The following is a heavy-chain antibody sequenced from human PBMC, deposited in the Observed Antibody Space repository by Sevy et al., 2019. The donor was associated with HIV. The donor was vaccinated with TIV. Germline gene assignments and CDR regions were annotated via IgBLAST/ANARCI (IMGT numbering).Heavy chain of an antibody. Sequence: GSLRLSCAASGFTFSSYWMSWVRQAPGKGLEWVANIKQDGSEKYYVDSVKGRFTISRDNAKNSLYLQMNSLRAEDTAVYYCARDQVFWSGYSYYFDYWGQGTLVTVSS. D-gene: IGHD3-3*01. J-gene: IGHJ4*02. CDR3: ARDQVFWSGYSYYFDY. CDR1: GFTFSSYW. CDR2: IKQDGSEK. V-gene: IGHV3-7*01.